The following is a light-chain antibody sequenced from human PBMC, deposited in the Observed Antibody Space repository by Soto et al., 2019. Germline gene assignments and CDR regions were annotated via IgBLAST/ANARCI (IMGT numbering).Light chain of an antibody. Sequence: EIVMTQSPATLSVSPGERTTLSCWASQTISTDLAWYQQKPGQAPRLLIFGASTRATGIPARFSGSGSGTEFTLTISSLQPEDFAIYYCQQLNSYPRTFGQGTKVDIK. J-gene: IGKJ1*01. V-gene: IGKV3-15*01. CDR3: QQLNSYPRT. CDR2: GAS. CDR1: QTISTD.